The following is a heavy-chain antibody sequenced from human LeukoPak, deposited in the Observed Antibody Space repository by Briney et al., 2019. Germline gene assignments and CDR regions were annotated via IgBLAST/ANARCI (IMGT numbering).Heavy chain of an antibody. V-gene: IGHV3-9*01. Sequence: PGRSLRLSCAASGFTLDDYAMHWVRQAPGKGLEWVSGISWNSGSIGYVDSVKGRFTISRDNAKNSLYLQMNSLRAEDTAVYYCARTMTSETTFGMDVWGQGTTVTVSS. CDR1: GFTLDDYA. J-gene: IGHJ6*02. D-gene: IGHD4-17*01. CDR3: ARTMTSETTFGMDV. CDR2: ISWNSGSI.